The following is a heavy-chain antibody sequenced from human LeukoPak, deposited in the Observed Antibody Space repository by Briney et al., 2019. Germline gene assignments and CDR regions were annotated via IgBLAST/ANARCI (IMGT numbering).Heavy chain of an antibody. Sequence: GGSLRLSCAASGFTFSSYGMSWVRQAPGKGLEWVSAISNSGDTISYADSVRGRFTFSRDNPRNMLYLQMSSLRAEDTAVYFCARSLGNGFYYPWDFWGQGTLVTVSS. CDR3: ARSLGNGFYYPWDF. CDR1: GFTFSSYG. D-gene: IGHD3-22*01. J-gene: IGHJ4*02. V-gene: IGHV3-23*01. CDR2: ISNSGDTI.